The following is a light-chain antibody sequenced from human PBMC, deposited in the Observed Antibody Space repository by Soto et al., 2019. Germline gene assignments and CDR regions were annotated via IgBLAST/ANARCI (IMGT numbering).Light chain of an antibody. CDR2: INYDGTH. Sequence: QPVLTQSPSASASLGASVKLTCTLSSGHSTYAIAWHQQQSEKGPRFLMKINYDGTHSKGDGFFDRFSGSSAGAERHLTISSLHSEDEADYYCQSLGTGIQVFGGGTKLTVL. V-gene: IGLV4-69*01. J-gene: IGLJ3*02. CDR3: QSLGTGIQV. CDR1: SGHSTYA.